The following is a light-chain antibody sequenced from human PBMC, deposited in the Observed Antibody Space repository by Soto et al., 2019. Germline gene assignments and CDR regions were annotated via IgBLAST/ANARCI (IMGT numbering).Light chain of an antibody. CDR1: TGAVSSGHY. CDR3: LLSYSGGRLV. Sequence: QAVVTQEPSLTVSPGWTVTLACGSSTGAVSSGHYPYWFQQMPGQAPKTLIYDTSNKYSWTPARFSGSLLGGKAALTLSGAQPEDEAEYYCLLSYSGGRLVFGGGTKLTVL. CDR2: DTS. J-gene: IGLJ2*01. V-gene: IGLV7-46*01.